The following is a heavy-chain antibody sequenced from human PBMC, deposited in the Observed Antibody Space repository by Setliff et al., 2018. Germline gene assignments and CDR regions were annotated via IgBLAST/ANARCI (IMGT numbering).Heavy chain of an antibody. Sequence: SETLSLTCTVSGGPIGSSNYYWGWIRQPPGKGLEWIGSRYYSGHTYYNPSPKSRVAMSVDKAKNQFSLNLRSVSAADTAIYYCAKHGEESKVTTYLASWGQGTLVTVSS. CDR1: GGPIGSSNYY. CDR3: AKHGEESKVTTYLAS. J-gene: IGHJ5*02. D-gene: IGHD4-17*01. V-gene: IGHV4-39*01. CDR2: RYYSGHT.